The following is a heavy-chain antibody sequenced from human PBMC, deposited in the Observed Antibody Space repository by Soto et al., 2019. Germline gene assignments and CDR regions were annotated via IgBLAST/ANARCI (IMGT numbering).Heavy chain of an antibody. J-gene: IGHJ4*02. V-gene: IGHV3-21*01. D-gene: IGHD2-15*01. CDR2: MSRSRRYR. CDR1: GFTFNSYS. CDR3: ARDGGVAATLANYFDY. Sequence: EVQLVESGGSLVKPGGSLRLSCAASGFTFNSYSMNWVRQAPGKGLEWVSSMSRSRRYRYYADSVKGRFTISRDNARNSVYLQMNSLRAEDTAVYYCARDGGVAATLANYFDYWGQGTLVTVSS.